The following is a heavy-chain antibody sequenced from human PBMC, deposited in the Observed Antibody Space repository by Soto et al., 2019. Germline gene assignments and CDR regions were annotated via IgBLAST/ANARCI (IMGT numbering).Heavy chain of an antibody. Sequence: QVQLQQWGPGLLKPSETLSLTCAVYGGSFSGYYWSWIRQPPGKGLEWIGEINHSGSTNYNPSLKSRVTILVDTSKNQFSLKLTSVTAADTAVYYCARRSLPIAATGTIAYWGQGTLVTVSS. J-gene: IGHJ4*02. CDR2: INHSGST. CDR3: ARRSLPIAATGTIAY. V-gene: IGHV4-34*01. D-gene: IGHD6-13*01. CDR1: GGSFSGYY.